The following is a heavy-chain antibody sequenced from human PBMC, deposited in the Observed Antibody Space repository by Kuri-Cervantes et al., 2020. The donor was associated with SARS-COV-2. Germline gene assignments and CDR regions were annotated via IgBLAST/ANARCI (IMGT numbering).Heavy chain of an antibody. Sequence: GSLRLSCTVSGGSISSYYWSWIRQPAGKGLEWIGRIYTSGSTNYNPSLKSRVTMSVDTSKNQFSLKLSSVTAADTAVYYCARDPNYYDSSGYYYFDYWGQGTLVTVSS. D-gene: IGHD3-22*01. CDR3: ARDPNYYDSSGYYYFDY. CDR1: GGSISSYY. CDR2: IYTSGST. J-gene: IGHJ4*02. V-gene: IGHV4-4*07.